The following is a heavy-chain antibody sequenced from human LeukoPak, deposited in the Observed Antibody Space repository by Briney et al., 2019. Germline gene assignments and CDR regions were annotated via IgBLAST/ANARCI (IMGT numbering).Heavy chain of an antibody. Sequence: GGSLRLSCAASGFTFSDYVLDWVRQAPGKGLEWVGRIRRGTNNYTTEYAASVKGRFIISRDDSKNSLYLHMNSLKTEDTAVYHCTRDGGDSTKTAFDMWGQGTMVTVSS. D-gene: IGHD2/OR15-2a*01. V-gene: IGHV3-72*01. CDR1: GFTFSDYV. CDR2: IRRGTNNYTT. J-gene: IGHJ3*02. CDR3: TRDGGDSTKTAFDM.